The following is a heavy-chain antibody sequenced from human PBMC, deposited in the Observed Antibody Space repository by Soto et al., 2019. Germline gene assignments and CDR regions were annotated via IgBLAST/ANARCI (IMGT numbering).Heavy chain of an antibody. CDR3: SRGEYYGSGNYFDS. CDR1: GHSISSGYY. J-gene: IGHJ4*02. CDR2: FYHSGST. Sequence: SETLSLTCAVSGHSISSGYYWGWIRQPPGKGLEWIGSFYHSGSTYYNPSLKSRVTISVDTSKNQFSLKLSSVTAADTAVYYCSRGEYYGSGNYFDSWGQGPLVTV. D-gene: IGHD3-10*01. V-gene: IGHV4-38-2*01.